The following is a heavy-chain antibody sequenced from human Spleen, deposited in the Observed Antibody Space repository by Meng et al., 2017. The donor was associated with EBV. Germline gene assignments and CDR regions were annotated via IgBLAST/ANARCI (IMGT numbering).Heavy chain of an antibody. V-gene: IGHV1-69*01. CDR2: LIPMLGAP. D-gene: IGHD3-10*01. CDR1: GNPFSHYA. Sequence: QAQLVQSGAEVKKPGSSVRVSCKTSGNPFSHYAVSWVRQAPGQGLEWMGGLIPMLGAPNYAQKFQNRITIVADEFTSAHYMELSSLRSEDTAVYYCASESGRGYTPDYWGQGTLVTVSS. J-gene: IGHJ4*02. CDR3: ASESGRGYTPDY.